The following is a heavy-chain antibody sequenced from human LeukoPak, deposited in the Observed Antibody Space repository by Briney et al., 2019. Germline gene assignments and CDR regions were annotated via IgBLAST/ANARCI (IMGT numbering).Heavy chain of an antibody. V-gene: IGHV3-23*01. Sequence: TGGSLRLSCAASGFTFSGYDMQWVRQAPGKGLEWVSGISRSGPTYYRDSVEGRCTISRDNSKDTLYLQMDSLRAEDTAKYYCAKVESFAFAMWGQGTMATFSS. CDR2: ISRSGPT. CDR3: AKVESFAFAM. CDR1: GFTFSGYD. J-gene: IGHJ3*02.